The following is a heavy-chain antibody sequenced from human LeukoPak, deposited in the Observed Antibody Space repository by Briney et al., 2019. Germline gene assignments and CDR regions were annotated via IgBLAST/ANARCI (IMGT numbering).Heavy chain of an antibody. CDR2: IYHSGST. V-gene: IGHV4-30-2*01. CDR1: GGSISSGGYS. CDR3: ARLGGSRDGYY. J-gene: IGHJ4*02. D-gene: IGHD2-2*01. Sequence: SETLSLTCAVSGGSISSGGYSWSWIRQPPGKGLEWIGYIYHSGSTYYNPSLKSRVTISVDRSKNQFSLKLSSVTAADTAVYYCARLGGSRDGYYWGQGTLVTVSS.